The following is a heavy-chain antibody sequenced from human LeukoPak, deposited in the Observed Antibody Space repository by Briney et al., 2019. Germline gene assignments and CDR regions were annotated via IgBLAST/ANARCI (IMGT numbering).Heavy chain of an antibody. V-gene: IGHV3-7*01. CDR3: SRAVVVPAAMPEYYYYYMDV. Sequence: GRSLTLSCPASGFTFSSYWMSWVSQPPGKGLEWVANIKQDGSEKYYVDSVKGRFTLPRHNPKNSLYLPMNSLTADDTAVSHRSRAVVVPAAMPEYYYYYMDVWGKGTTVTVSS. CDR1: GFTFSSYW. D-gene: IGHD2-2*01. J-gene: IGHJ6*03. CDR2: IKQDGSEK.